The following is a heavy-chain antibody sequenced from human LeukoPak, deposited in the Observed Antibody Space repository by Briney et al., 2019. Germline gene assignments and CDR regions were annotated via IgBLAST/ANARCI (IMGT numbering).Heavy chain of an antibody. Sequence: ASVTVSCKASGYTFTSYDINWVRQATGQGLEWMGWMNPNSGNTGYAQKFQGRVTMTRNTSISTAYMELSSLRSEDTAVYYCARQGYDFWSGYYPRYYYYYMDVWGKGTTVTVSS. CDR3: ARQGYDFWSGYYPRYYYYYMDV. CDR2: MNPNSGNT. V-gene: IGHV1-8*01. CDR1: GYTFTSYD. D-gene: IGHD3-3*01. J-gene: IGHJ6*03.